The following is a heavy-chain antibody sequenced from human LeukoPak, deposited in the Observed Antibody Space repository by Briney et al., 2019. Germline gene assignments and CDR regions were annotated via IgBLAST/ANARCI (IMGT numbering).Heavy chain of an antibody. D-gene: IGHD2-21*02. J-gene: IGHJ3*02. V-gene: IGHV5-51*01. CDR2: IYPGDSDT. CDR1: GYSFTSYW. Sequence: GESLQISRKGSGYSFTSYWIGWVRQMPGKGLEWMGIIYPGDSDTRYSPSFQGQVTISADKSISTAYLQWSSLKASDTAMYYCARLGYCGGGCYSGALRYDAFDIWGQGTMVTVSS. CDR3: ARLGYCGGGCYSGALRYDAFDI.